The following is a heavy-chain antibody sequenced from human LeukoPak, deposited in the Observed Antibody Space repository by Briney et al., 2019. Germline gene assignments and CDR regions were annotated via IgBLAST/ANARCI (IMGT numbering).Heavy chain of an antibody. CDR3: VREYYYDFPQ. J-gene: IGHJ4*02. CDR2: SRAKIDSYTT. CDR1: GFTFSDHY. Sequence: GGSLRLSCAASGFTFSDHYMDWVCQAPGKGLEWVGRSRAKIDSYTTEYAASVKGRFTISRDESENTLYLHMNSLKTEDTAVYYCVREYYYDFPQWGQGTLVTVSS. D-gene: IGHD3-3*01. V-gene: IGHV3-72*01.